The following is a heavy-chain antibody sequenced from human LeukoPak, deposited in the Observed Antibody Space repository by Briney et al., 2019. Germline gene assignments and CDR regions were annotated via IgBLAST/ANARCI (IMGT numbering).Heavy chain of an antibody. CDR1: GFTFSSYS. V-gene: IGHV3-21*01. D-gene: IGHD4-17*01. Sequence: GGSLRLSCAASGFTFSSYSMNWVRQAPGKGLEWVSSISSSSSYIYYADSVKGRFTISRDNAKNPLYLQMNSLRAEDTAVYYCARVPLTTVTTDFDYWGQGTLVTVSS. CDR3: ARVPLTTVTTDFDY. CDR2: ISSSSSYI. J-gene: IGHJ4*02.